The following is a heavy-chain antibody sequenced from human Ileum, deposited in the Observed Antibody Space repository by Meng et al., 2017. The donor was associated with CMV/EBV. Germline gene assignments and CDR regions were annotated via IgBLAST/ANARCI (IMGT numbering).Heavy chain of an antibody. CDR2: ISSDGSNE. CDR1: GFSFGTYG. Sequence: AASGFSFGTYGMHWVRQAPGKGREWVAIISSDGSNEHYADSVKGRFAISRDNSKNTLYLQLNSLRAEDTAVYYCAKGCTTFGYYMDFWGRGTLVTVS. D-gene: IGHD3-10*02. CDR3: AKGCTTFGYYMDF. J-gene: IGHJ4*02. V-gene: IGHV3-33*06.